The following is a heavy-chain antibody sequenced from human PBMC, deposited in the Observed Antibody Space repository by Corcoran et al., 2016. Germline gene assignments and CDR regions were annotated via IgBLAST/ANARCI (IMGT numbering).Heavy chain of an antibody. J-gene: IGHJ5*02. CDR1: GDSVSSNSAA. D-gene: IGHD6-13*01. CDR2: TYYSSKWYN. V-gene: IGHV6-1*01. Sequence: QVQLQLSGPGLVKPSQTLSLTCAISGDSVSSNSAAWNWIRQSPSRGLEWLGRTYYSSKWYNDYAASVKSRITIVPDTSRNQFSLHLNSVTPDDTSVEYCLRGPRGSSWHWFDPWGQGTLVTVSS. CDR3: LRGPRGSSWHWFDP.